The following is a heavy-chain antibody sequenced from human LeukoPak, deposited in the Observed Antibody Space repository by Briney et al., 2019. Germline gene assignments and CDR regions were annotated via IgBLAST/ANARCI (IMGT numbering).Heavy chain of an antibody. CDR1: GGSISSYY. V-gene: IGHV4-59*08. CDR2: IYYSGST. J-gene: IGHJ3*02. Sequence: SQTLSLTCTVSGGSISSYYWSWIRQPPGKGLEWIGYIYYSGSTNYNPSLKSRVTISVDTSKNQFSLKLSSVTAADTAVYYCARRGVPDAFDIWGQGTMVTVSS. D-gene: IGHD3-16*01. CDR3: ARRGVPDAFDI.